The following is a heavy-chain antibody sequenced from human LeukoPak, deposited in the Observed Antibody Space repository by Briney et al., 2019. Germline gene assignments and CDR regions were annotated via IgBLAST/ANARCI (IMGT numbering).Heavy chain of an antibody. D-gene: IGHD6-6*01. J-gene: IGHJ1*01. Sequence: KSSETLSLTCTVSGGSISSYYWSWIRQPPGKGLEWTGYIYYSGSTNYNPSLKSRVTISVDTSKNQFSLKLSSVTAADTAVYYCARDDRYTSSSGYFQHWGQGTLVTVSS. CDR1: GGSISSYY. V-gene: IGHV4-59*01. CDR3: ARDDRYTSSSGYFQH. CDR2: IYYSGST.